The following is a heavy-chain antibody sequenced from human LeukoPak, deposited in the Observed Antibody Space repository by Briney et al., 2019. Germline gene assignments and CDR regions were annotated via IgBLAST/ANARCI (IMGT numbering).Heavy chain of an antibody. V-gene: IGHV3-20*04. D-gene: IGHD4-17*01. CDR3: ARAQTYGDSRLLLDY. J-gene: IGHJ4*02. CDR1: GFTFGNYG. Sequence: PGGSLRLSCAAFGFTFGNYGMSWVRQAPGKGLEWVSGINWNGGSTGYADSVEGRSTISRDNAKNSQYLQMNSLRVEDTALYYCARAQTYGDSRLLLDYWGQGTLVTVSS. CDR2: INWNGGST.